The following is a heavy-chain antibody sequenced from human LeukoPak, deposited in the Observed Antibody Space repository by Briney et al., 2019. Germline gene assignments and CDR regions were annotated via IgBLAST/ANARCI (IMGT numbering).Heavy chain of an antibody. J-gene: IGHJ3*02. D-gene: IGHD3-22*01. V-gene: IGHV1-3*02. CDR1: GYTFTSYA. CDR3: ATRRFATMIVVPSGAFDI. Sequence: ASVKVSCKASGYTFTSYAMHWVRQAPGQRLEWMGWSNAGNGNTKYSQEFQGRVTITRDTSASTAYMELSSLRSEDMAVYYCATRRFATMIVVPSGAFDIWGQGTMVTVSS. CDR2: SNAGNGNT.